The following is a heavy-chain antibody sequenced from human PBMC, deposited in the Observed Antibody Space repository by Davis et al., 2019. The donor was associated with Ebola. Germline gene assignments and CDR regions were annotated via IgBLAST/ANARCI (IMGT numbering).Heavy chain of an antibody. D-gene: IGHD3-3*01. J-gene: IGHJ4*02. Sequence: GESLKISCAASGFTFSTYAMGWVRQAPGKGLEWVSAIVGSGVTTSYTDSVKGRFTISSDNSKNTLYLQMNSLRAEDTAVYYWAKVEEYYDFWSGYSPFDYWGQGTLVTVTS. CDR1: GFTFSTYA. V-gene: IGHV3-23*01. CDR3: AKVEEYYDFWSGYSPFDY. CDR2: IVGSGVTT.